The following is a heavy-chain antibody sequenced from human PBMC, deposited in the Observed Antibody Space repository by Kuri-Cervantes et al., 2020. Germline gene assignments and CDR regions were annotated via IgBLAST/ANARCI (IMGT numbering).Heavy chain of an antibody. D-gene: IGHD4-23*01. V-gene: IGHV3-48*01. CDR3: AREVVIGVDDAFDI. J-gene: IGHJ3*02. CDR2: ISSSSSSI. Sequence: GESLKISCAASGFTFSRYSMNWVRQAPGKGLEWVSYISSSSSSIYYADSVKGRFTISRDNAKNSLYLQMNSLRAEDTAMYYCAREVVIGVDDAFDIWGQGTMVTVSS. CDR1: GFTFSRYS.